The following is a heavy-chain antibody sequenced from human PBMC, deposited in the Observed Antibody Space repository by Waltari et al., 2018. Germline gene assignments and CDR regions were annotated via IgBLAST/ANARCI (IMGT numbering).Heavy chain of an antibody. CDR1: GYTFTGYY. CDR2: SNPNRGGT. V-gene: IGHV1-2*06. D-gene: IGHD6-19*01. CDR3: ARRWGYGSGLGDY. J-gene: IGHJ4*02. Sequence: QVQLVQSGAEVKKPGASVKVSCKASGYTFTGYYMHWVRPAPGQGLEWMGRSNPNRGGTNHAQKVQGRVTITRDTSASTAYMELSSLRSEDTAVYYCARRWGYGSGLGDYWGQGTLVTVSS.